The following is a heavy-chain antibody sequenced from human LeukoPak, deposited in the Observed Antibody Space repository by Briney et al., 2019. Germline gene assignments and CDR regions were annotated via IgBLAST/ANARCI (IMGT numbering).Heavy chain of an antibody. Sequence: PSETLSLTCSVSGGSIISYYWSWIRQPPGKGLEWIGYIYYSGSTNYNPSLKSRVTISVDTSKNQFSLKLSSVTAADTAVYYCARARTVWYDGSGYRFDYWGQGTLVTVSS. CDR3: ARARTVWYDGSGYRFDY. CDR1: GGSIISYY. J-gene: IGHJ4*02. V-gene: IGHV4-59*01. D-gene: IGHD3-22*01. CDR2: IYYSGST.